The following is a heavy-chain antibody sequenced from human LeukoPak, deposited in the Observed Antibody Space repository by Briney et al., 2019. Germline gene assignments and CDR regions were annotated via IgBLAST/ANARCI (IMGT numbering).Heavy chain of an antibody. CDR2: ISNDGSST. Sequence: GGSLRLSCAASGFTLSTSWMHWVRQAPGKGLVWVSRISNDGSSTLYADSVKGRFTISRDNAKNTLYLQMNSLRAEDTAVYYCAKVSGYGTFDYWGQGTLVTVSS. CDR1: GFTLSTSW. D-gene: IGHD5-18*01. V-gene: IGHV3-74*01. J-gene: IGHJ4*02. CDR3: AKVSGYGTFDY.